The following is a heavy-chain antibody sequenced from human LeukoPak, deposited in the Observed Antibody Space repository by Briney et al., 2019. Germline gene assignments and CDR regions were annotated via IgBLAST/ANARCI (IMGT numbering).Heavy chain of an antibody. CDR1: GVSISHYY. J-gene: IGHJ6*03. CDR2: IYYNGST. D-gene: IGHD5-12*01. Sequence: PSETLSLTCTVSGVSISHYYWSWIRQPPGKGLEWIGYIYYNGSTDYNPSLKSRLTISVDMSKNQFSLKLSSVTAADTAVYYCARVGGYDYLVAFPYYYYYYMDVWGKGTTVTVSS. V-gene: IGHV4-59*12. CDR3: ARVGGYDYLVAFPYYYYYYMDV.